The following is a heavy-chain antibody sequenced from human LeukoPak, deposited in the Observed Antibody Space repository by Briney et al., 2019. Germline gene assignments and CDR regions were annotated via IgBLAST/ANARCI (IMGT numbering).Heavy chain of an antibody. J-gene: IGHJ4*02. Sequence: GGSLRLSCAASGFTFSSHWMSWVRQAPGKGLEWVANIKGDGSAKDYVDSVKGRFTISRDNAKNSLYLQMNSLRAEDTAVYYCARDGRVYYDILTGAFDYWGQGTLVTVSS. CDR3: ARDGRVYYDILTGAFDY. CDR1: GFTFSSHW. D-gene: IGHD3-9*01. CDR2: IKGDGSAK. V-gene: IGHV3-7*01.